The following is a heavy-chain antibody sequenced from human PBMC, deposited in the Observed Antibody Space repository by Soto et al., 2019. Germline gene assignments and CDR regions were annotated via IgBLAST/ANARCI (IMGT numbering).Heavy chain of an antibody. CDR1: GYTFTGYY. Sequence: WASVKVSCKASGYTFTGYYIHWVRQAPGQGLEWMGWINPNTGGTKYAQRFQGRVTMTRDTSFNTAYMEMNRLTSDDTALYYCAREVDVSQAHVFDIWGQGTMVTVSS. CDR2: INPNTGGT. V-gene: IGHV1-2*02. CDR3: AREVDVSQAHVFDI. J-gene: IGHJ3*02. D-gene: IGHD3-9*01.